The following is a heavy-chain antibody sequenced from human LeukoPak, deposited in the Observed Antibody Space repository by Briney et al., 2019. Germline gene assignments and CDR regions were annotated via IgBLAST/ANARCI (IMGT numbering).Heavy chain of an antibody. CDR1: GFTFSDYG. CDR2: IRYDGSDK. J-gene: IGHJ4*02. V-gene: IGHV3-30*02. D-gene: IGHD1-26*01. CDR3: AKRVGATNIDY. Sequence: GGSLRLSCVGSGFTFSDYGMHWVRQAPGKGLEWVASIRYDGSDKYYADSVKGRFTISRDNSKDTLYLQMNSLRAEDTAVYYCAKRVGATNIDYWGQGTLATVSS.